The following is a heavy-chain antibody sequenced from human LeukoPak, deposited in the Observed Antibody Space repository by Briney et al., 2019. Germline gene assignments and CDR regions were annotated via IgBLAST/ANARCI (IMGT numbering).Heavy chain of an antibody. J-gene: IGHJ4*02. V-gene: IGHV3-74*01. CDR1: GFTFSRYW. D-gene: IGHD3-9*01. CDR3: ARDQEEYYDILTGYHLPDY. CDR2: INRDGGII. Sequence: PGGSLRLSCAASGFTFSRYWMHWVRQAPGKGLVWVSRINRDGGIINYADSVRGRFTISRDNGKSTLYLQMNSLRAEDMAVYYCARDQEEYYDILTGYHLPDYWGQGTLVTVSS.